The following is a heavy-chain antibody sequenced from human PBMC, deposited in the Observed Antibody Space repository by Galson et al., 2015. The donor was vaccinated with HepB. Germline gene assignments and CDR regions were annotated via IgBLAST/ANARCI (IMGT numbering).Heavy chain of an antibody. J-gene: IGHJ4*02. D-gene: IGHD6-13*01. CDR3: IRMTDLSGYSST. V-gene: IGHV3-73*01. CDR1: GFTFSGSA. Sequence: SLRLSCAASGFTFSGSAIHWVRQTSGKGLEWVGRIGSKATNYAKAYAASVKGSFTISRDDSKNMAYLHMKSLKTDDTAVYYCIRMTDLSGYSSTWGQGTLVTVSS. CDR2: IGSKATNYAK.